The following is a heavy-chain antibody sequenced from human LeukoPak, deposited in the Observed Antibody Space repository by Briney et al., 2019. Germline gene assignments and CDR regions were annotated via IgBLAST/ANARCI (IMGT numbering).Heavy chain of an antibody. CDR1: GITISNNG. CDR2: ISDSGGST. D-gene: IGHD3-22*01. J-gene: IGHJ4*02. Sequence: PGWSLRLFCGVSGITISNNGMRWVRQAAGKGLEWFAGISDSGGSTNYADSVKGRFTISRDNPKNTLFLQMDSLRAEDTAVYFCAKRGVVIRVILVGFHKEAYYFDSWGQGALVTVSS. CDR3: AKRGVVIRVILVGFHKEAYYFDS. V-gene: IGHV3-23*01.